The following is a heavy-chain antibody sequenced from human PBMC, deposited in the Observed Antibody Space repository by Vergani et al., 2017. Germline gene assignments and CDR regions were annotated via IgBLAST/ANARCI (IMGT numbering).Heavy chain of an antibody. CDR3: ARESIAAADYYYGMDV. CDR2: INPNSGGT. Sequence: QVQLVQSGAEVKKPGASVKVSCKASGYTFTGYYMHWVRQAPGQGLEWMGWINPNSGGTNYAQKFQGRVTITADKSTSTAYMELSSLRSEDTAVYYCARESIAAADYYYGMDVWGQGTTVTVSS. V-gene: IGHV1-2*02. J-gene: IGHJ6*02. CDR1: GYTFTGYY. D-gene: IGHD6-13*01.